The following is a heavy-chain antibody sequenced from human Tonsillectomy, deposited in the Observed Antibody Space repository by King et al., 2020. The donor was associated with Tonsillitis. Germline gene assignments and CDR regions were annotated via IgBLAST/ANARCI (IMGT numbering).Heavy chain of an antibody. CDR1: GFTFSNAW. Sequence: VQLVESGGGLVKPGGSLRLSCAASGFTFSNAWMSWVRQAPGKGLEWVGRIKSKTDGGTTDYAALVKGSVTISRDDSKNTLYLQMNSLKTEDTAVYYCTTEAFDCSSTSCYYYYYYMDVWGKGTTVTVSS. J-gene: IGHJ6*03. CDR2: IKSKTDGGTT. V-gene: IGHV3-15*01. CDR3: TTEAFDCSSTSCYYYYYYMDV. D-gene: IGHD2-2*01.